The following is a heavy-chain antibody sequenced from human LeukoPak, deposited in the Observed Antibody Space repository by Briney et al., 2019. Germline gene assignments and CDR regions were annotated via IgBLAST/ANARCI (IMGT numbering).Heavy chain of an antibody. Sequence: PGGSLRLSCAASGFTFSTYNMNWVRQAPGKGLEWVSYFSGSSSTIYYADSVKGRFTISRDNAKNSLFLQMNSLRAEDTAVYYCASAPNYPYFDSWGQGTLVTVSS. J-gene: IGHJ4*02. CDR1: GFTFSTYN. V-gene: IGHV3-48*04. CDR3: ASAPNYPYFDS. D-gene: IGHD1-7*01. CDR2: FSGSSSTI.